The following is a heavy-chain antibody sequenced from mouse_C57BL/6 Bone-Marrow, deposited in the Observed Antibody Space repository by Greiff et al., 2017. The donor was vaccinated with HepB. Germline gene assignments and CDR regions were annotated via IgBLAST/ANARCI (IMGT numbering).Heavy chain of an antibody. CDR1: GFTFSDYG. V-gene: IGHV5-17*01. J-gene: IGHJ4*01. CDR2: ISSGSSTI. Sequence: DVMLVESGGGLVKPGGSLKLSCAASGFTFSDYGMHWVRQAPEKGLEWVAYISSGSSTIYYADTVKGRFTISRDNAKNTLFLQMTSLRSEDTAMYYCAREGDYDPYAMDYWGQGTSVTVSS. D-gene: IGHD2-4*01. CDR3: AREGDYDPYAMDY.